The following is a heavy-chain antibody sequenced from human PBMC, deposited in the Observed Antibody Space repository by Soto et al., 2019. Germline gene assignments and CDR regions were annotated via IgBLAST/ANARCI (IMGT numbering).Heavy chain of an antibody. CDR3: ARGNALDV. CDR2: TYYRSKWFH. D-gene: IGHD3-10*01. V-gene: IGHV6-1*01. CDR1: GDSVSSDITS. J-gene: IGHJ3*01. Sequence: QGQLQQSGPGLVKPSQTLSLTCAISGDSVSSDITSWNWIRQSPSRGLEWLGRTYYRSKWFHDYAASVKSRITINTDTSNNQFSLELNSMTPEDTAVYYCARGNALDVWGQGTVVTVSS.